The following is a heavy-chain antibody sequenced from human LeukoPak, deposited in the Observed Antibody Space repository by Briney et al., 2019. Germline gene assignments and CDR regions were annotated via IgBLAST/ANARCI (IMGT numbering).Heavy chain of an antibody. CDR1: GGSISSYY. D-gene: IGHD2-2*01. J-gene: IGHJ4*02. V-gene: IGHV4-59*01. CDR3: ARELCSTTTCYFDY. Sequence: SETLSLTCSLSGGSISSYYWRWIRQPPGKGLEWIGYIYYTGSTNYNPSLKSRVTISLDTSKNQFSLKLNSVTPADTAVYYCARELCSTTTCYFDYWGQGTLVTVSS. CDR2: IYYTGST.